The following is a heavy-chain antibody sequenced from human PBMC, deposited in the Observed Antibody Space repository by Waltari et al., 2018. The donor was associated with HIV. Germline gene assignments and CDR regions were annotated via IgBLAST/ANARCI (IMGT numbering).Heavy chain of an antibody. CDR1: GFRFRTYG. Sequence: QVQLVESGGGVVQPGRSLRLHCAASGFRFRTYGMHWVRQAPGKGLEWVAVISYDGSNKYYADSVKGRFTISRDNSKNTLYLQMNSLRAEDTAVYYCAKDKGGVTYIFDYWGQGTLVTVSS. CDR2: ISYDGSNK. V-gene: IGHV3-30*18. J-gene: IGHJ4*02. CDR3: AKDKGGVTYIFDY. D-gene: IGHD1-1*01.